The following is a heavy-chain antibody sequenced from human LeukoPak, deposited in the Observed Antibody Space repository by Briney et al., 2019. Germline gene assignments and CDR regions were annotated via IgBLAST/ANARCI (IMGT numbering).Heavy chain of an antibody. D-gene: IGHD3-10*01. CDR2: IYYSGST. CDR1: GGSISSSSYY. J-gene: IGHJ6*03. V-gene: IGHV4-39*01. CDR3: ARGRFGSESYLRRLYYYYYMDV. Sequence: PSETLSLTCTVSGGSISSSSYYWGWIRQPPGKGLEWIGSIYYSGSTYYNPSLKSRVTISVDTSKNQFSLKLSSVTAADTAVYYCARGRFGSESYLRRLYYYYYMDVWGKGTTVTVSS.